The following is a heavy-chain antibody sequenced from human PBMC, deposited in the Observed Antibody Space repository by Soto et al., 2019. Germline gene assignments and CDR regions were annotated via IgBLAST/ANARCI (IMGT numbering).Heavy chain of an antibody. D-gene: IGHD3-22*01. Sequence: QVQLVESGGGVVQPGRSLRLSCAASGFTFSSYAMHWVRQAPGKGLEWVAVISYDGSNKYYADSVKGRFTISRDNSKNXLXVXXNSLRGEDTAVYYCARDRETYYYDSRGYYGDAFDIWGQGTMVTVSS. CDR2: ISYDGSNK. J-gene: IGHJ3*02. CDR1: GFTFSSYA. V-gene: IGHV3-30-3*01. CDR3: ARDRETYYYDSRGYYGDAFDI.